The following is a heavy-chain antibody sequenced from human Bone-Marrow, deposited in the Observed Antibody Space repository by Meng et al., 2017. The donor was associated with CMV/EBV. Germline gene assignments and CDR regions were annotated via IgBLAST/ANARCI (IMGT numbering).Heavy chain of an antibody. CDR2: ISYDGNNI. D-gene: IGHD3-22*01. CDR3: ARDSDSSGSHFDY. CDR1: GYTFSSYG. V-gene: IGHV3-30*19. J-gene: IGHJ4*02. Sequence: GESLKISCAASGYTFSSYGMHWVRQAPGKGLEWVAVISYDGNNIYYTESVKGRFTTSRDNSKNTLYLQMKSLRAEDTAVYYCARDSDSSGSHFDYWGQGTLVTVSS.